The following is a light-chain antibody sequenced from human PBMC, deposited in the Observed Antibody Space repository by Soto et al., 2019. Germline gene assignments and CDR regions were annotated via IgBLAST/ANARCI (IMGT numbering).Light chain of an antibody. CDR1: QSLLDSDDGNTY. Sequence: LMTQYTLSLPVTPVEPASISCRSSQSLLDSDDGNTYLDWYLQKPGQSPQLLIYTVSYRASGVPDRFSGSGSGTDFTLKISRVEAEDVGVYYCMQRIEFPLTFGGGTKVDI. CDR3: MQRIEFPLT. V-gene: IGKV2-40*01. J-gene: IGKJ4*01. CDR2: TVS.